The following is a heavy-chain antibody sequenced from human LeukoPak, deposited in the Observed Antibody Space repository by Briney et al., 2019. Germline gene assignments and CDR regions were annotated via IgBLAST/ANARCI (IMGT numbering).Heavy chain of an antibody. CDR1: GGSFSGYY. J-gene: IGHJ5*02. D-gene: IGHD6-19*01. Sequence: SSETLSLTCAVYGGSFSGYYWSWIRQPPGKGLEWIGEIDHSGSTNYNPSLKSRVTISVDTSKNQFSLKLSSVTAADTAVYYCARGGIAVNWFDPWGQGTLVTVSS. V-gene: IGHV4-34*01. CDR3: ARGGIAVNWFDP. CDR2: IDHSGST.